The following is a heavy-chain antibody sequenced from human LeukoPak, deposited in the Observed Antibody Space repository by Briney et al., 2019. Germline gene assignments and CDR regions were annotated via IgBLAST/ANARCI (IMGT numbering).Heavy chain of an antibody. CDR3: TVDTDYFEGLGFPRPALNDY. CDR2: ISSSSYYT. J-gene: IGHJ4*02. CDR1: GFTFSDYY. V-gene: IGHV3-11*06. Sequence: GGSLRLSCAASGFTFSDYYMSWIRQAPGKGLEWVSYISSSSYYTNYADSVKGRFTISRDNAKNSLYLQMNSLRVEDTAVYFCTVDTDYFEGLGFPRPALNDYWGQGTLVTV. D-gene: IGHD3-22*01.